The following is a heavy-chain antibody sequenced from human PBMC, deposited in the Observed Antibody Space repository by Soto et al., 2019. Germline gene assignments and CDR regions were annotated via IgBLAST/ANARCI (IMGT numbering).Heavy chain of an antibody. D-gene: IGHD6-6*01. Sequence: QVQLVQSGAEVKKPGSSVKVSCKASGGTFSSYSISWVRQAPGQGLEWMGGIIPIFGTANYAQKFQGRVTITADESTSTAYMELTRLRSEVTAVYYCAIEYSSSPPYYPIGYWGQGTLVTVSS. CDR3: AIEYSSSPPYYPIGY. J-gene: IGHJ4*02. CDR1: GGTFSSYS. V-gene: IGHV1-69*01. CDR2: IIPIFGTA.